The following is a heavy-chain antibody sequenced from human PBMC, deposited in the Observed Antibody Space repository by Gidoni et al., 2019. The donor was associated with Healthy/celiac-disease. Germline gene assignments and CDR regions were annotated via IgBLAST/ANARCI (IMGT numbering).Heavy chain of an antibody. D-gene: IGHD3-22*01. J-gene: IGHJ4*02. CDR1: GYSCTSYW. CDR3: AIGAWDYYDSSGYYDY. Sequence: EVKLVQSGAEVKKPGESLKISWKGSGYSCTSYWIGWVRQIPGKGLDWMGIIYPCDSATLYCPSFQGTFTISAAPSIRTAYLQWSSLKSSDTAMYYCAIGAWDYYDSSGYYDYWGQGTLVTVSS. V-gene: IGHV5-51*01. CDR2: IYPCDSAT.